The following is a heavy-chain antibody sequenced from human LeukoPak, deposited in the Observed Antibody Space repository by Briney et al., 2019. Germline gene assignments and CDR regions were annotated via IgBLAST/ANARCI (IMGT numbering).Heavy chain of an antibody. J-gene: IGHJ4*02. CDR1: GGSISSGGYY. Sequence: DPSETLSLTCTVSGGSISSGGYYWSWIRQHPGKGLEWIGYIYYSGSTYYNPSLKSRVTISVDTSKNQFSLKLSSVTAADTAVYYCARDQWGYGDFDYWGQGTLVTVSS. CDR3: ARDQWGYGDFDY. CDR2: IYYSGST. V-gene: IGHV4-31*03. D-gene: IGHD4-17*01.